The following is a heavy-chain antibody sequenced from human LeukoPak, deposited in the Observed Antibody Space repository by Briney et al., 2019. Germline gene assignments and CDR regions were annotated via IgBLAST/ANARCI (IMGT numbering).Heavy chain of an antibody. CDR2: NYNSGNT. J-gene: IGHJ5*02. V-gene: IGHV4-59*01. CDR3: ARGGHIVVGPGAQFDP. CDR1: GGSTHNFY. D-gene: IGHD2-2*01. Sequence: SETLSLTCIVSGGSTHNFYWSWIRQPPGKGLEWIGYNYNSGNTAYNPSLESRITISVDTSKNQFSLKLSSVTAADTAVYYCARGGHIVVGPGAQFDPWGQGTLVIVSS.